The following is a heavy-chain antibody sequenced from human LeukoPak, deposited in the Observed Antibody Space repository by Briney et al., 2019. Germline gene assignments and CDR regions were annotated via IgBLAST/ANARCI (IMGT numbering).Heavy chain of an antibody. CDR2: IGSRSTTI. Sequence: GGSLRLSCAASKFAFNTYSMNWVRQAPGKGLEWISYIGSRSTTIHYADSVRGRFTISRDNANNSLYLQMSSLRVEDTALYYCARAMGIRTTRSYVFYAMDVWGQGTTVAVSS. CDR3: ARAMGIRTTRSYVFYAMDV. V-gene: IGHV3-48*01. J-gene: IGHJ6*02. D-gene: IGHD2-2*01. CDR1: KFAFNTYS.